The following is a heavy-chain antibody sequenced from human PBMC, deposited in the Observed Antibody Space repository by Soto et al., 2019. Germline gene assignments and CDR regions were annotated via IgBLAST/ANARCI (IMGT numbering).Heavy chain of an antibody. CDR2: IYYSGST. V-gene: IGHV4-39*01. CDR1: GGSISSSSYY. CDR3: ARLTSSIAAPYNWFDP. Sequence: QLQLQESGPGLVKPSETLSLTYTVSGGSISSSSYYWGWIRQPPGKGLEWIGSIYYSGSTYYNPSLKSRVTISVDTSKNQFSLKLSSVTAADTAVYYCARLTSSIAAPYNWFDPWGQGTLVTVSS. D-gene: IGHD6-6*01. J-gene: IGHJ5*02.